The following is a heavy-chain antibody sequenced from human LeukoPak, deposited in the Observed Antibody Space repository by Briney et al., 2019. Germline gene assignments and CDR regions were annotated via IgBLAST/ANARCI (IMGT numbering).Heavy chain of an antibody. V-gene: IGHV3-23*01. CDR3: AKVQLYARYYYGMDV. J-gene: IGHJ6*02. CDR1: GFTFSSYA. D-gene: IGHD2-2*01. CDR2: ISGSGGST. Sequence: GGSLRLSCAASGFTFSSYAMSWVRQAPGKGLEWVSAISGSGGSTYYADSVKGRFTISRDNSKNTLYLQMNSLRAEDTAVYYCAKVQLYARYYYGMDVWGQGTTVTVSS.